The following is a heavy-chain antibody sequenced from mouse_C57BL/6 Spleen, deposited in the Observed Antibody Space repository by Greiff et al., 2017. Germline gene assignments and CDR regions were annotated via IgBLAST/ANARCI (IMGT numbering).Heavy chain of an antibody. CDR1: GYTFTSYW. CDR3: ANYYGSSVAWFAY. V-gene: IGHV1-59*01. CDR2: IEPSDSYT. J-gene: IGHJ3*01. D-gene: IGHD1-1*01. Sequence: QVQLQQPGAELVRPGTSVTLSCKASGYTFTSYWMHWVKQTPGQGLEWIGVIEPSDSYTNYNPKFTGKATLTVDTSSCTAYMKLSSLTSEDSDVYNCANYYGSSVAWFAYWGQGTLVTVSA.